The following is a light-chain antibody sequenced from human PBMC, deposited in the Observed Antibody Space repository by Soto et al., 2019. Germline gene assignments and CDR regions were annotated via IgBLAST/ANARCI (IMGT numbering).Light chain of an antibody. CDR1: QSISMY. CDR3: RSSAGTPRT. Sequence: ARQSISMYLNWYRQTPGKAPKLLIFAASSLQSGVPSRFSGSGSGTNVTLTINSRQPDVFATYDRRSSAGTPRTFAEGTKVDIK. V-gene: IGKV1-39*01. CDR2: AAS. J-gene: IGKJ4*01.